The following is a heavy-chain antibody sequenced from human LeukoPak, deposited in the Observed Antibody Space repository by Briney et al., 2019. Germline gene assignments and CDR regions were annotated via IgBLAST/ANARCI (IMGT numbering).Heavy chain of an antibody. CDR2: INRSGST. V-gene: IGHV4-38-2*02. CDR3: ARGPGFNWFDP. CDR1: RYSISSGYY. Sequence: SETLSLTCTVSRYSISSGYYWSWIRQPPGKGLEWIGEINRSGSTNYNPSLKSRVTISVDTSKNQFSLKLSSVTAADTAVYYCARGPGFNWFDPWGQGTLVTVSS. J-gene: IGHJ5*02.